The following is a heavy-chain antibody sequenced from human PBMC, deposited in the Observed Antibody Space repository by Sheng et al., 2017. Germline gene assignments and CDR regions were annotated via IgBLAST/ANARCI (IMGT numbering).Heavy chain of an antibody. CDR1: GGTLNTYA. J-gene: IGHJ6*02. Sequence: QVHLVQSGAEVKKPGSSVKVSCQASGGTLNTYAISWVRQAPGQGLEWMGWINPINGATKFADYFQGRVTLTRDTSIKTVYLEINSLRSNDTAMYYCAKDLGERITIDYYYGMDVWGQGP. CDR2: INPINGAT. CDR3: AKDLGERITIDYYYGMDV. D-gene: IGHD3-10*01. V-gene: IGHV1-2*02.